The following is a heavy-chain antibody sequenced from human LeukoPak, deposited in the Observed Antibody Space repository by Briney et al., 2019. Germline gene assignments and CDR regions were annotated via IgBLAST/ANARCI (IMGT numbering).Heavy chain of an antibody. Sequence: ASVKVSCKPSGYTFTSYGISWVRQAPGQGLEWMGWISAYNGNTNYAQKLQGRVTMTTDTSTSTAYMELRSLRSDDTALYYCASGVDTALHGAFDIWGQGTMVTVSS. CDR1: GYTFTSYG. J-gene: IGHJ3*02. CDR2: ISAYNGNT. V-gene: IGHV1-18*01. CDR3: ASGVDTALHGAFDI. D-gene: IGHD5-18*01.